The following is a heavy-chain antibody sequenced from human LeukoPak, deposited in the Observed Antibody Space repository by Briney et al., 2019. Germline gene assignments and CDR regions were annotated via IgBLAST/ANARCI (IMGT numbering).Heavy chain of an antibody. D-gene: IGHD6-19*01. V-gene: IGHV3-33*01. Sequence: GRSLRLSCAASGFTFSSYGMHWVRQAPGKGLEWVAVIWYDGSNKYYADSVKGRFTISRDNSKNTLYLQMNSLRAEDTAVYYCVRSQWLGYNWFDPWGQGTLVTVSS. J-gene: IGHJ5*02. CDR1: GFTFSSYG. CDR2: IWYDGSNK. CDR3: VRSQWLGYNWFDP.